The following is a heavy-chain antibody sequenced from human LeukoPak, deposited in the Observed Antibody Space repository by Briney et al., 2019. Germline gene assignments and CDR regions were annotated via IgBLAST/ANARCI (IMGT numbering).Heavy chain of an antibody. CDR2: ISGSGGST. CDR3: ARRSNYCGGGSCSFDI. CDR1: GFTFSSYF. D-gene: IGHD2-15*01. J-gene: IGHJ3*02. V-gene: IGHV3-23*01. Sequence: GGSLRLSCAASGFTFSSYFINWVRQAPGKGLEWLSSISGSGGSTYYADSVKGRFTISRDNSKNTLYLQIFSLRAEDTAVYYCARRSNYCGGGSCSFDIWGQGTMVTVSS.